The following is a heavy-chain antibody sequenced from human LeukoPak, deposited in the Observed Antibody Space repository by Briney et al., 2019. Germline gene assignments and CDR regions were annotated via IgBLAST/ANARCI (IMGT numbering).Heavy chain of an antibody. Sequence: ASVKVSCKASGYTFTGYYMHWVRQAPGQGLEWMGWINPNSGGTNYAQKFQGRVTMTRDTSISTAYMELSRLRSDDTAVYYCARRYVRGSGYYYCGMDVWGQGTTVTVSS. D-gene: IGHD1-26*01. J-gene: IGHJ6*02. CDR1: GYTFTGYY. CDR3: ARRYVRGSGYYYCGMDV. V-gene: IGHV1-2*02. CDR2: INPNSGGT.